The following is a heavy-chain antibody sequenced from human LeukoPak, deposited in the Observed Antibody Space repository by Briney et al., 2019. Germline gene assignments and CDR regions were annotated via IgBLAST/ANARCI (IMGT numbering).Heavy chain of an antibody. CDR3: ARDYDSSGYYFDY. CDR1: GYTFTGYY. J-gene: IGHJ4*02. CDR2: INPNSGGT. Sequence: GASVKVSCKASGYTFTGYYMHWVRQAPGQGPEWMGRINPNSGGTNYAQKFQGRVTMTRDTSISTAYMELSRLRSDDTAVYYCARDYDSSGYYFDYWGQGTLVTVSS. D-gene: IGHD3-22*01. V-gene: IGHV1-2*06.